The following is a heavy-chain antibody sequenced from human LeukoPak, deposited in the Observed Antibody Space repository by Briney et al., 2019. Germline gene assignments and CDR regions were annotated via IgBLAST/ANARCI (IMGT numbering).Heavy chain of an antibody. J-gene: IGHJ4*02. D-gene: IGHD5-18*01. CDR1: GGSISSSSYY. CDR2: IYYSGST. Sequence: PSESLSLTCTVSGGSISSSSYYWGWVRQPPGKGLEWIGSIYYSGSTYYNPSLKSRVTISVDTSKNQFSLKLSSVTAADTAVYYCARQGPDYSYGYFDYWGQGTLVTVSS. CDR3: ARQGPDYSYGYFDY. V-gene: IGHV4-39*01.